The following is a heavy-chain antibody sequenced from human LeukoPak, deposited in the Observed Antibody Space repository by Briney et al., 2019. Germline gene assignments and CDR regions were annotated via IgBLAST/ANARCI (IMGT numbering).Heavy chain of an antibody. CDR2: ISYDGNHK. CDR3: AKGWLVQDF. D-gene: IGHD6-19*01. J-gene: IGHJ4*02. V-gene: IGHV3-30*18. Sequence: GGSLRLSCAASGFTFSDYGMHWVRQAPGKGLEWVAVISYDGNHKFYADSVKGRFTISRDNSKNTLYLQMDSLRAEDTAVYFCAKGWLVQDFWGQGTLVTVSS. CDR1: GFTFSDYG.